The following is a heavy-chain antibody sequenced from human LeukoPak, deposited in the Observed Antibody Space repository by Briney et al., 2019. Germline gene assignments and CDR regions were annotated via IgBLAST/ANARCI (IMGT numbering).Heavy chain of an antibody. V-gene: IGHV4-30-4*01. D-gene: IGHD4-23*01. Sequence: SETLSLTCTVSGGSISSGDYYWSWIRQPPGKGLEWIGYIYYSGSTYYNPSLKSRVTISVDTSKNQFSLKLSSVTAADTAVYYCAREVSRWPYYFDYWGLGTLVTVSS. CDR3: AREVSRWPYYFDY. J-gene: IGHJ4*02. CDR1: GGSISSGDYY. CDR2: IYYSGST.